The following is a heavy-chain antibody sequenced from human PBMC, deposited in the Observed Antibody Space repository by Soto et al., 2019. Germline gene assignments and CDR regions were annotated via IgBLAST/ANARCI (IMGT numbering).Heavy chain of an antibody. CDR2: INHSGST. V-gene: IGHV4-34*01. J-gene: IGHJ4*02. Sequence: SETLSLTCAVYGGSFSGYYWSWIRQPPGKGLEWIGEINHSGSTNYNPSLKSRVTISVGTSENQFSLRLSSVTAADTAVYYCASSLLGLIAPDGTTFDYWGQGTLVTVSS. D-gene: IGHD6-13*01. CDR1: GGSFSGYY. CDR3: ASSLLGLIAPDGTTFDY.